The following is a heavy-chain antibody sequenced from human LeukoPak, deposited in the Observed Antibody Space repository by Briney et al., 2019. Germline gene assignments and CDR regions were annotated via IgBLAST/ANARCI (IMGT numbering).Heavy chain of an antibody. CDR1: GFTFSSYG. CDR3: ARLVLDWFDP. V-gene: IGHV3-33*01. CDR2: IWYDGSNK. Sequence: GRSLRLSCAAPGFTFSSYGMHWVRQAPGKGLEWVAVIWYDGSNKYYADSVKGRFTISRDNSKNTLYLQMNSLRAEDTAVYYCARLVLDWFDPWGQGTLVTVSS. J-gene: IGHJ5*02. D-gene: IGHD6-13*01.